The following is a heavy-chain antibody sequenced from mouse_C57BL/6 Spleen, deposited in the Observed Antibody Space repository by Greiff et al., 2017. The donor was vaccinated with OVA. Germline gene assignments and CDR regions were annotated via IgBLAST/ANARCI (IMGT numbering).Heavy chain of an antibody. Sequence: QVQLKESGPGLVQPSQSLSITCTVSGFSLTSYGVHWVRQSPGKGLEWLGVIWSGGSTDYNAAFISRLSISKDNTKSQVFFRMNSLQADDTAIYFCARSLYFPHDFGYWGQGATLTVSS. J-gene: IGHJ2*01. CDR1: GFSLTSYG. CDR2: IWSGGST. CDR3: ARSLYFPHDFGY. D-gene: IGHD2-1*01. V-gene: IGHV2-2*01.